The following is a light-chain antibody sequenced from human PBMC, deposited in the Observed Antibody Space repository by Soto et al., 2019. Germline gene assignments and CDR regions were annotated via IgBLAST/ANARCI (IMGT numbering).Light chain of an antibody. Sequence: QSVLTQSPSVSAAPGQKVTISCSGSSSNIGNNYVSWYQQLPGTAPKLLIYDNNKRPSGIPDRFSGSKSGTSGTLDITGLQTGDEADYYCATWDGSLPGEVFGGGTKVPVL. J-gene: IGLJ2*01. CDR2: DNN. V-gene: IGLV1-51*01. CDR1: SSNIGNNY. CDR3: ATWDGSLPGEV.